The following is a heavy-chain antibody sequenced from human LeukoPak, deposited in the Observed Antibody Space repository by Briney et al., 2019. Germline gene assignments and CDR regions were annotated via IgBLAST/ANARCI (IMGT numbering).Heavy chain of an antibody. D-gene: IGHD2-15*01. J-gene: IGHJ4*02. CDR2: ISSSSSTI. CDR3: ARLYCSGGSCYPGGY. Sequence: GGSLRLSCAASGFTFSSYSMNWVRQAPGKGLEWVSSISSSSSTIYYADSVKGRFTISRDNAKNSLYLQMNSLRAEDTAVYYCARLYCSGGSCYPGGYWGQGTLVTVSS. V-gene: IGHV3-48*01. CDR1: GFTFSSYS.